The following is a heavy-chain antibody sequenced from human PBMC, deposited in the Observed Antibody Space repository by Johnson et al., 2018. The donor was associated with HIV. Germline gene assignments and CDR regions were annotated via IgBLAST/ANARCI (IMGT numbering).Heavy chain of an antibody. D-gene: IGHD6-13*01. V-gene: IGHV3-66*02. CDR2: IYSGGKT. CDR3: ARVRAGAFDI. Sequence: VQLVESGGGLVQPGGSLRLSCAVSGFTVSSDYMSWVRQAPGMGLEWVSLIYSGGKTYYADSVKGRFTISRDISRNTLYLQMNNLRTEDTSLFYCARVRAGAFDIWGQGTMVTVSP. CDR1: GFTVSSDY. J-gene: IGHJ3*02.